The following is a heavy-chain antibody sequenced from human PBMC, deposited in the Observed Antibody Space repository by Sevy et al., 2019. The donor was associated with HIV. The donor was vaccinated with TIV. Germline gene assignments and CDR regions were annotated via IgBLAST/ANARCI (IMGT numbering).Heavy chain of an antibody. CDR1: GGTFSSYA. V-gene: IGHV1-69*06. D-gene: IGHD3-10*01. Sequence: ASVKVSCKASGGTFSSYAISWVRQAPGQGLEWMGGIIPIFGTANYAQKFQGRVTITADKSTSTAYMELSSLRSEDTALYYCARCYGSGSLCYYMDVWGKGTTVTVSS. CDR2: IIPIFGTA. J-gene: IGHJ6*03. CDR3: ARCYGSGSLCYYMDV.